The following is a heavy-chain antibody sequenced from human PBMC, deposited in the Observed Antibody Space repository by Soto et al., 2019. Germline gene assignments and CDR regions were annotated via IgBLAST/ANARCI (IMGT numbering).Heavy chain of an antibody. D-gene: IGHD1-26*01. CDR3: ARGKWDLLLNRPAAFDI. CDR1: GGTFTNYG. J-gene: IGHJ3*02. V-gene: IGHV1-69*01. Sequence: QGQLVQSGAEVKKSGSSVKVSCKASGGTFTNYGVSWVRQAPGQGLEWIGGFTPIFERRHYAERFQGRVTIIADESTNTAYMELRSLRAEDTAMYYCARGKWDLLLNRPAAFDIWGQGTMVTVSS. CDR2: FTPIFERR.